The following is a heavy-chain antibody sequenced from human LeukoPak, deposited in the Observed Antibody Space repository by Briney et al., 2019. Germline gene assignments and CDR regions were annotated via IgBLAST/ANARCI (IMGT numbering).Heavy chain of an antibody. V-gene: IGHV3-33*01. CDR3: ARDGARRGYYYYGMDV. CDR2: IWYDGSNK. CDR1: GFTFSSYG. D-gene: IGHD3-10*01. Sequence: GGSLRLSCAASGFTFSSYGMHWVRQAPGKGLEWVAVIWYDGSNKYYADSVKGRFTISRDNSKNTLYLQMNSLRAEDTAVYYCARDGARRGYYYYGMDVWSQGTTVTVSS. J-gene: IGHJ6*02.